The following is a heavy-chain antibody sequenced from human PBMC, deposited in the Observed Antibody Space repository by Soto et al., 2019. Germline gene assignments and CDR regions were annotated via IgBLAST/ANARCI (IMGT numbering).Heavy chain of an antibody. Sequence: GASVKVSCKASGYTFTSYAMHWVRQAPGQRLEWMGWINAGNGNTKYSQKFQGRVTITRDTSASTAYMELSSLRSEDTAVYYCARSIVVVTALDYWGQGIPVTVSS. D-gene: IGHD2-21*02. CDR3: ARSIVVVTALDY. CDR1: GYTFTSYA. V-gene: IGHV1-3*01. J-gene: IGHJ4*02. CDR2: INAGNGNT.